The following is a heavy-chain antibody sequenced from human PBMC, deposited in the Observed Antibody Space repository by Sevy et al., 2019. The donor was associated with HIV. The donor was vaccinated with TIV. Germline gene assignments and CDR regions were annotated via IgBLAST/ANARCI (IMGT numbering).Heavy chain of an antibody. V-gene: IGHV5-51*01. Sequence: GESLKISCKGSGYSFADYWIAWVRQMPGKGLEWMGIIYPGDSDTRYSPSFQGQVTISADKSISTAYLQWSSLKASDSAMYYCARTFRELLALDAFDIWGQGTMVTVSS. CDR2: IYPGDSDT. CDR1: GYSFADYW. CDR3: ARTFRELLALDAFDI. J-gene: IGHJ3*02. D-gene: IGHD3-10*01.